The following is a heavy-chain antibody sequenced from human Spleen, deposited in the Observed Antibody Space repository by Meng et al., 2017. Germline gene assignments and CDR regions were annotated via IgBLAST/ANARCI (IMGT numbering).Heavy chain of an antibody. CDR2: ISHRGNT. V-gene: IGHV4-30-4*01. J-gene: IGHJ4*02. Sequence: QVQLQESGPGLVKPSQTLSLTCTVSGDSISSGAYYWSWVRQPPGKELEWIGEISHRGNTKYNPSLKSRVTISVDKSKNQFSLRLTSVTAADTAVYYCARDPPFDSWGQGTLVTVSS. CDR1: GDSISSGAYY. CDR3: ARDPPFDS.